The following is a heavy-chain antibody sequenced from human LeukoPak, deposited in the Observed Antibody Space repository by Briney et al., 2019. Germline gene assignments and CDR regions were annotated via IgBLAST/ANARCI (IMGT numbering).Heavy chain of an antibody. J-gene: IGHJ3*02. CDR3: AKGVTYLDAFDI. CDR2: INPSGGST. V-gene: IGHV1-46*01. CDR1: GYTFTSYY. D-gene: IGHD3-10*01. Sequence: ASVKVSCKASGYTFTSYYMHWVRQAPGQVLEWMGIINPSGGSTSYAQKFQGRVTMTRDTSTSIVYMELSSLRSEDTAVYYCAKGVTYLDAFDIWGQGTMVTVSS.